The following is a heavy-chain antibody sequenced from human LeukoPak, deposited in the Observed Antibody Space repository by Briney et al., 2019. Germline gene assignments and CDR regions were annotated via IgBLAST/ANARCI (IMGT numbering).Heavy chain of an antibody. CDR1: GDSVSSNSVT. D-gene: IGHD2-2*01. J-gene: IGHJ5*02. CDR2: TYYRSTWYN. V-gene: IGHV6-1*01. CDR3: ARRLTQYDCFDP. Sequence: SQTLSLTCAISGDSVSSNSVTWNWISQSPSRGLEWLGRTYYRSTWYNDYAVSVRGRITVNPDTSKNQFSLHLNSVTPEDTAVYYCARRLTQYDCFDPWGQGILVTVSS.